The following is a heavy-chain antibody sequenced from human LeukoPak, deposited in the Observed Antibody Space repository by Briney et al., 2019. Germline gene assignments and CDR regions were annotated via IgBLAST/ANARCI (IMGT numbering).Heavy chain of an antibody. Sequence: PGRSLRLSCAASGFTFDDYAMHWVRQAPGKGLEWVSGISWNSGSIVYADSVKGRFTISRDNAKNSLYLQMNSLRAEDMALYYCAKAEGSMVRGVFPPYFDYWGQGTLVTVSS. V-gene: IGHV3-9*03. CDR1: GFTFDDYA. D-gene: IGHD3-10*01. CDR2: ISWNSGSI. CDR3: AKAEGSMVRGVFPPYFDY. J-gene: IGHJ4*02.